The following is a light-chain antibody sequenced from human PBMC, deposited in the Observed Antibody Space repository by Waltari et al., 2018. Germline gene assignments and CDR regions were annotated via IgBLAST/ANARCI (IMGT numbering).Light chain of an antibody. J-gene: IGLJ3*02. V-gene: IGLV1-44*01. CDR2: RSD. CDR1: ASNIGGNL. CDR3: ASWDDSLNGHWV. Sequence: QSVLTQPPSASGTPGQRVTISCSGSASNIGGNLVNWYQQLPGKAPKLLIYRSDQRPSGVPDRFSASKTGTSASLATSGLQSEDEADYFYASWDDSLNGHWVFGGGTKVTVL.